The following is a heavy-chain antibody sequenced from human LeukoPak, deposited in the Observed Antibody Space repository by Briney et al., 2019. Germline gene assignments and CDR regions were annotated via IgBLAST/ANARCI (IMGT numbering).Heavy chain of an antibody. V-gene: IGHV3-48*01. CDR3: ARAGGYYDFWSGYFTPQPEHY. J-gene: IGHJ4*02. CDR2: ISSSSSTI. D-gene: IGHD3-3*01. Sequence: GGSLRLSCAASGFTFSSYSMNWVRQAPGKGLEWVSYISSSSSTIYYADSVKGRFTISRDNAKNSLYLQMNSLRAEDTAVYYCARAGGYYDFWSGYFTPQPEHYWGQGTLVTVSS. CDR1: GFTFSSYS.